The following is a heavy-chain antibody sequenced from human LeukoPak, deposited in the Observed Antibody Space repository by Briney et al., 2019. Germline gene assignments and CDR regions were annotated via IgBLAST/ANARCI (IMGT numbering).Heavy chain of an antibody. J-gene: IGHJ4*02. V-gene: IGHV3-15*01. CDR1: GFTFSNAW. D-gene: IGHD3-10*01. Sequence: PGGSLRLSCAASGFTFSNAWMSWVRQAPGKGLEWVGRIKSKTDGGTTDYAAPVKGRFTISRDDSKNTLYLQMNSLKTEDTAVYYCTTVFPDTYYYGSGSYLESWGQGTLVTVSS. CDR3: TTVFPDTYYYGSGSYLES. CDR2: IKSKTDGGTT.